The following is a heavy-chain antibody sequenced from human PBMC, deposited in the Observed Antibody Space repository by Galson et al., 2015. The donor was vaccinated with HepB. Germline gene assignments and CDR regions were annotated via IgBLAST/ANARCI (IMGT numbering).Heavy chain of an antibody. Sequence: SLRLSCAASGFTFSNAWMSWVRQAPGKGLEWVGRIKSKTDGGTTDYAAPVKGRFTISRDDSKNTLYLQMNSLKTEDTAVYYCTTFLYDYVWGSYRSDYWGQGTLVTVSS. CDR2: IKSKTDGGTT. J-gene: IGHJ4*02. CDR1: GFTFSNAW. CDR3: TTFLYDYVWGSYRSDY. V-gene: IGHV3-15*01. D-gene: IGHD3-16*02.